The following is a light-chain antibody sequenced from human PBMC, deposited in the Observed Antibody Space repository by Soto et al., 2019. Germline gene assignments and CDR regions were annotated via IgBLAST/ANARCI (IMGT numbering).Light chain of an antibody. V-gene: IGKV3-15*01. CDR1: QSVSSN. Sequence: EIVMTQSPATLSVSPGERATLSCRASQSVSSNLAWYQQKPGQAPRLLIYGASTRATGIPARFSGSGSGTEFTLPISSRQSEDFALYYCPQYNNKPRPFRQGTKVEIK. J-gene: IGKJ1*01. CDR3: PQYNNKPRP. CDR2: GAS.